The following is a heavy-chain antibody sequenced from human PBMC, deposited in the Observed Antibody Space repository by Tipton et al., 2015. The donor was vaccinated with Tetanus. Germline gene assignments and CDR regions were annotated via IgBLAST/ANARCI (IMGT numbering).Heavy chain of an antibody. D-gene: IGHD2-8*02. V-gene: IGHV3-9*01. CDR1: GFTFSSYD. J-gene: IGHJ6*02. Sequence: SLRLSCAASGFTFSSYDMTWVRQAPGKGLERVSGISWNSGTIGYADSVKGRFTISRDNAKNSLYLQMNSLRAEDTALYYCAKGTGYYGMDVWGQGTTVTVSS. CDR3: AKGTGYYGMDV. CDR2: ISWNSGTI.